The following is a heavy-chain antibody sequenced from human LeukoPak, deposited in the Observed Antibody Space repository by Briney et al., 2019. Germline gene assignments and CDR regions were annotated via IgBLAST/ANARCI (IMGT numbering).Heavy chain of an antibody. V-gene: IGHV1-2*02. J-gene: IGHJ4*02. Sequence: NPNIGGTNYAQKFQGRVTMTRDTSISTAYMELSRLRSDDTAVYYCARDLGIFIAAAAVDYWGQGTLVTVSS. CDR2: NPNIGGT. D-gene: IGHD6-13*01. CDR3: ARDLGIFIAAAAVDY.